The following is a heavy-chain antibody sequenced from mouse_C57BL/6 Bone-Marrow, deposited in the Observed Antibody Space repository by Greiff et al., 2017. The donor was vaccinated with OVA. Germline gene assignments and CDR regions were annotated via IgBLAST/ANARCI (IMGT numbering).Heavy chain of an antibody. Sequence: QGQMKKKGEERGKRGEEGKREGKEEGEKVKRHERRGGKTRNGTGLEWIRDMYPGSGSTNYNEKFKSKATLTVDTSSSTAYMQLSSLTSEDSAVYYCARWGMDDAYWYFDVWGTGTTVTVSS. CDR1: GEKVKRHE. CDR3: ARWGMDDAYWYFDV. CDR2: MYPGSGST. V-gene: IGHV1-55*01. J-gene: IGHJ1*03. D-gene: IGHD2-12*01.